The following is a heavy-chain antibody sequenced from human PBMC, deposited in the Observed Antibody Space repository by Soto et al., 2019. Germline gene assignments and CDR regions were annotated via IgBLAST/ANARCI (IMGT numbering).Heavy chain of an antibody. CDR1: GFTFSSYA. V-gene: IGHV3-23*01. Sequence: EVQLLESGGGLVQPGGSLRLSCAASGFTFSSYAMSWVRQAPGKGLEWVSAISGSGGSTYYADSVKGRFTISRDNSKNKLYLQMNSLRAEDTAVYYCAKGHRDYYDSSGYRYFYLWGRGTLVTVSS. D-gene: IGHD3-22*01. J-gene: IGHJ2*01. CDR2: ISGSGGST. CDR3: AKGHRDYYDSSGYRYFYL.